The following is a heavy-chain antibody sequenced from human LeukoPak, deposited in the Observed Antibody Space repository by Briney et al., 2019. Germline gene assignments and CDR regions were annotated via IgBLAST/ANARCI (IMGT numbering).Heavy chain of an antibody. CDR2: IHAGTGDT. J-gene: IGHJ4*02. V-gene: IGHV1-2*02. CDR3: ARDENWGPDY. Sequence: ASVKVSCKASGYTFTGNYMHWVRQAPGHGLEWMGWIHAGTGDTNYAQKFQGRFTMTRDTSISTLYMELNRLTSDDTAVYFCARDENWGPDYWGQGTLVTVSS. D-gene: IGHD7-27*01. CDR1: GYTFTGNY.